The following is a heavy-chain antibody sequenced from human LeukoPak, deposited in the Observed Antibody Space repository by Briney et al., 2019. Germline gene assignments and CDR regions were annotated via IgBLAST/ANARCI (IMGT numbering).Heavy chain of an antibody. CDR3: ARDPGHSNYINDY. V-gene: IGHV3-74*01. CDR1: GFTFSNYW. J-gene: IGHJ4*02. D-gene: IGHD4-11*01. CDR2: ISSDGTNT. Sequence: GGYLRLYCAASGFTFSNYWMHWVRQSPGKGLVWVSRISSDGTNTNYADSVKGRFTISRDNAENTLYLQMTSLRAEDTAVYYCARDPGHSNYINDYWGQGTLVTVSS.